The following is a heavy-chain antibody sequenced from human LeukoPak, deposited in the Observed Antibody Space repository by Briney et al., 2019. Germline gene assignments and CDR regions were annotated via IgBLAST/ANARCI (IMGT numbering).Heavy chain of an antibody. D-gene: IGHD3-9*01. Sequence: SETLSLTCAVYRGSFSGYYWTWTRQSPGKGLEWIGEINHSGTTNYNLSLKSRVTISIDTSKNQFSLKLSSVTAADTAVYYCARGPTIDYDILAGYYYFDYWGQGTLVTVSS. V-gene: IGHV4-34*01. CDR2: INHSGTT. CDR1: RGSFSGYY. CDR3: ARGPTIDYDILAGYYYFDY. J-gene: IGHJ4*02.